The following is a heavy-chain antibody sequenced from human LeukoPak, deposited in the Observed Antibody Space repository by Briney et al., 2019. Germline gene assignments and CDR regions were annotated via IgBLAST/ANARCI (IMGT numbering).Heavy chain of an antibody. CDR3: TKGVLGGTQSVSAGLDS. D-gene: IGHD3-16*01. J-gene: IGHJ4*02. CDR2: ISYDGSNK. CDR1: GFTFSNYG. Sequence: GRSLRLSCVASGFTFSNYGMHRVRQAPGKGLEWVAVISYDGSNKSYADSVKVRFTISRDNSKNTLYLQMNSLKAEGTGLYYCTKGVLGGTQSVSAGLDSWGQGTLVTVSS. V-gene: IGHV3-30*18.